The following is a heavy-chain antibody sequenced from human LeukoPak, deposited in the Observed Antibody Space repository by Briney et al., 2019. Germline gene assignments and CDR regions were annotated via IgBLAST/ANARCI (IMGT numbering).Heavy chain of an antibody. J-gene: IGHJ4*02. D-gene: IGHD2-2*01. V-gene: IGHV3-30*04. CDR1: GFTFSNYA. Sequence: GGSLRLSCAASGFTFSNYAMQWVRQAPGKGLEWLAVISSAGSNKYYTDSVKGRFTISRDNAKNSLYLQMDSLRAEDTAVYYCARGSGYCSSTSCYFTNFDYWGQGTLVTVSS. CDR2: ISSAGSNK. CDR3: ARGSGYCSSTSCYFTNFDY.